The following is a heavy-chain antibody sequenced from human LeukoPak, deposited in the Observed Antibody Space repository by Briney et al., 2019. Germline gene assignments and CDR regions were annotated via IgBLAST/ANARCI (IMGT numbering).Heavy chain of an antibody. CDR1: GGSIGSSAYS. CDR3: ARLFGNYQNYFDY. J-gene: IGHJ4*02. D-gene: IGHD1-7*01. CDR2: MYYRGNT. Sequence: PSETLSLTCTVSGGSIGSSAYSWGWIRQPPGTGLEWVGHMYYRGNTFYNPSLKSRVTISVDTSKNQFSLKLRSVTAADTAVYYCARLFGNYQNYFDYWGQGTLVTVSS. V-gene: IGHV4-39*07.